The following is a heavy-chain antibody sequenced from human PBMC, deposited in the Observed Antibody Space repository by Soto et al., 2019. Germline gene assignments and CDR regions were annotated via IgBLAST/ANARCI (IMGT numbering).Heavy chain of an antibody. J-gene: IGHJ6*02. Sequence: QVQLVESGGGVVQPGRSLRLSCAASDFIFSSYGMHWVRQAPGKGLEWVAVIWYDGSNKNYADSVQGRFTVSRDNSKNTLYLQMNSLRDEDTAVYYCARWGAHHGMDVWGQGTTVTVSS. CDR3: ARWGAHHGMDV. D-gene: IGHD3-16*01. V-gene: IGHV3-33*01. CDR2: IWYDGSNK. CDR1: DFIFSSYG.